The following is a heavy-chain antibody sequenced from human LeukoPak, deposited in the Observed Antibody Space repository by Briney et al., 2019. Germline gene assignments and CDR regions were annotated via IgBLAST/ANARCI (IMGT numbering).Heavy chain of an antibody. V-gene: IGHV4-61*02. CDR1: GDSISSGDYY. D-gene: IGHD2-15*01. Sequence: PSETLSLTCTVSGDSISSGDYYWSWIRQPAGKGLEWIGRISSSGSTNYNPSLKSRVTISVDTSKNQFSLKLTSVTAADTAVYYCARRWQLPKYYFDHWGQGTLVTVSS. CDR2: ISSSGST. CDR3: ARRWQLPKYYFDH. J-gene: IGHJ4*02.